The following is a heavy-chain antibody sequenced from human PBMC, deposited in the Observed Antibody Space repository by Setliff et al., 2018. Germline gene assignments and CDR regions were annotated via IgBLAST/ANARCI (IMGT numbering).Heavy chain of an antibody. V-gene: IGHV4-39*01. CDR1: GASISSGTYY. J-gene: IGHJ4*02. D-gene: IGHD1-1*01. CDR3: ARTGTYRYFDS. CDR2: IHYRGTT. Sequence: SETLSLTCTVSGASISSGTYYWAWIRQPPGKGLEWIGRIHYRGTTYSNVSLASRLTISVDTSKNQFSLQLTSVTAADTAVYYCARTGTYRYFDSWGQGTRVTVSS.